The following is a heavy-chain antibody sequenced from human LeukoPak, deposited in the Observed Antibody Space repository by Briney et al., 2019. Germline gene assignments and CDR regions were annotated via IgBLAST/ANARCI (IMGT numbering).Heavy chain of an antibody. D-gene: IGHD5-24*01. CDR2: IGISSGNT. J-gene: IGHJ4*02. V-gene: IGHV3-48*01. CDR3: ARDYKYAFDN. Sequence: GGSLRLSCAASGFTFSDYSMNWVRQAPGKGLEWISYIGISSGNTKYTDSVKGRFTISGDKAKNSLYLQMNSLRVEDTAVYYCARDYKYAFDNWGQGTLVTVSS. CDR1: GFTFSDYS.